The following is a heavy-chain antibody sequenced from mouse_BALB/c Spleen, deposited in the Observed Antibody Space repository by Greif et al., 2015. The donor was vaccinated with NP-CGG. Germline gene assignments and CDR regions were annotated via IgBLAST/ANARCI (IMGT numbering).Heavy chain of an antibody. CDR3: ARGDYGTYGGFDY. CDR1: GFNIKDTY. J-gene: IGHJ2*02. V-gene: IGHV14-3*02. D-gene: IGHD2-1*01. Sequence: VQLQQSGAELVKPGASVKLSCTASGFNIKDTYMHWVKQRPEQGLEWSGRMDPANGNTKYDPKFQGKATITADTSSNSAYLQLSSLTSEVTAVYYCARGDYGTYGGFDYWGQGTSLPVSS. CDR2: MDPANGNT.